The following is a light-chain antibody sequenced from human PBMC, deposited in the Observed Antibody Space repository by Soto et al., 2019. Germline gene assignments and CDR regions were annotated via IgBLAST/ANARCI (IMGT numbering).Light chain of an antibody. J-gene: IGKJ2*01. CDR2: DAS. CDR1: QSVSSY. CDR3: QQRSNWPPYT. Sequence: EIVLTQSPATLSLSPGERATLSCRASQSVSSYLAWYQQKPGQAPRLLIYDASNSATGNPARFRGSGSGTDLTLSISSLEPEDFAFYYCQQRSNWPPYTFGQGTKLEIK. V-gene: IGKV3-11*01.